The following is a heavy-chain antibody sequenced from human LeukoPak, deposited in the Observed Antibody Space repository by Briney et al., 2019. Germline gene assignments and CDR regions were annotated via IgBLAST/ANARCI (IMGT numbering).Heavy chain of an antibody. CDR1: GYTFTSYD. CDR2: INPNSGGT. D-gene: IGHD3-22*01. Sequence: ASVKVSCKASGYTFTSYDINWVRQAPGQGLEWMGWINPNSGGTNYAQKFQGRVTMTRDTSISTAYMELSRLRSDDTAVYYCAKGATYYYDSSGYHPVLDYWGQGTLVTVSS. CDR3: AKGATYYYDSSGYHPVLDY. V-gene: IGHV1-2*02. J-gene: IGHJ4*02.